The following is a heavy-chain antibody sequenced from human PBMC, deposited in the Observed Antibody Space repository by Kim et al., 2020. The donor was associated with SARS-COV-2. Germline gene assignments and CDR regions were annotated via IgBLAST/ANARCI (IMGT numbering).Heavy chain of an antibody. CDR1: GFTFSSYG. V-gene: IGHV3-33*01. D-gene: IGHD6-19*01. CDR3: ARDKSDTSGSQRACDI. CDR2: IWYDGSNK. Sequence: GGSLRLSCAASGFTFSSYGMHWVRQAPGKGLEWVAIIWYDGSNKYYADSVKGRFTISRDNSKSTLYLQMNSLRAEDTAVYFCARDKSDTSGSQRACDIWGQGTMVTVSS. J-gene: IGHJ3*02.